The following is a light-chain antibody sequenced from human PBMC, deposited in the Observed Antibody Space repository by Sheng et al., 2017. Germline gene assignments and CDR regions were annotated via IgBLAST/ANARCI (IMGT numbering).Light chain of an antibody. CDR2: AAS. Sequence: DIHMTQSPSSLSASVGDSVTITCRASQSVSSFLSWYQQKPGKAPKLLIYAASSLQSGVPSRFSGSGSGTDFTLTISSLQPEDLGTFYCQQSYSTPYTFGQGTKPGDQT. V-gene: IGKV1-39*01. CDR3: QQSYSTPYT. J-gene: IGKJ2*01. CDR1: QSVSSF.